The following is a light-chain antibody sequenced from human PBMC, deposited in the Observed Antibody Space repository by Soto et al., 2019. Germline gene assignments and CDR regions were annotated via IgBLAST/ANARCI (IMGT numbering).Light chain of an antibody. J-gene: IGKJ1*01. CDR3: QHYSSSPVT. Sequence: EIVLTQSPGTLSLSPGERRTLSCRASQSVRTSYLAWYQQKPGQAPRLLIYGASTRATGIPDRFSGGGSGTDFTLTISRLEPEDFAVYYCQHYSSSPVTFGQGTKVEIK. CDR1: QSVRTSY. CDR2: GAS. V-gene: IGKV3-20*01.